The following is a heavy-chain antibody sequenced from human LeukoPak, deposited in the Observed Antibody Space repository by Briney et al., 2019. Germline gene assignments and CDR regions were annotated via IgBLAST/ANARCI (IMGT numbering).Heavy chain of an antibody. CDR2: INHSGST. Sequence: SETLSLTCAVYGGSFSGYYWSWMRQPPGKGLEWIGEINHSGSTNYNPSLKSRVTISVDTSKNQFSLKLSSVTAADTAVYYCARIGSGYSYGYRFGYYFDYWGQGTLVTVSS. J-gene: IGHJ4*02. CDR1: GGSFSGYY. D-gene: IGHD5-18*01. CDR3: ARIGSGYSYGYRFGYYFDY. V-gene: IGHV4-34*01.